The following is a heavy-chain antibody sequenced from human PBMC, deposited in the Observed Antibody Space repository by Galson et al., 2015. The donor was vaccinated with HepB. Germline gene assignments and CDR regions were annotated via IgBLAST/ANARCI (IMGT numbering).Heavy chain of an antibody. V-gene: IGHV3-30*18. D-gene: IGHD4-11*01. J-gene: IGHJ4*02. Sequence: RLSCAASGFTFSSSGMHWVRQAPGKGLEWLAVVSYDGSNKYYADSVKGRFTISRDNSKNTLYLQMNSLRAEDTAVYYCAKAPTVTQRGYFDYWGQGTLVTVSS. CDR2: VSYDGSNK. CDR1: GFTFSSSG. CDR3: AKAPTVTQRGYFDY.